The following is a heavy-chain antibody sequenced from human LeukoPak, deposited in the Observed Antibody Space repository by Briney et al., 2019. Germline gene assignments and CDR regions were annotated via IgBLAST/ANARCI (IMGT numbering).Heavy chain of an antibody. V-gene: IGHV3-33*08. J-gene: IGHJ6*02. CDR2: IWYDGSNK. CDR1: GFAFSSYG. CDR3: ARDHLGPRKTYGMDV. Sequence: QPGGSLTLSCAASGFAFSSYGMHWVRQAPGKGLEWVAVIWYDGSNKYYADSVKGRFTISRDNSKNTLYLQMNSLRAEDTAVYYCARDHLGPRKTYGMDVWGQGTTVTISS.